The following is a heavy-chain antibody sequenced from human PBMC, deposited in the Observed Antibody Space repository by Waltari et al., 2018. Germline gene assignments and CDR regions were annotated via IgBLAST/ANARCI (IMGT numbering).Heavy chain of an antibody. V-gene: IGHV4-61*02. J-gene: IGHJ2*01. Sequence: QVQLQESGPGLVKPSQTLSLTCTVSGGSLRSVSYYWSWIRQPAGKGLEWFGRIYTSGNTNYNPSLKSRVTISVDTSKNQFSLKLNSVTAADTAVYYCARGGYIYGSDYYFDLWGRGTLVTVSS. CDR1: GGSLRSVSYY. CDR3: ARGGYIYGSDYYFDL. D-gene: IGHD5-18*01. CDR2: IYTSGNT.